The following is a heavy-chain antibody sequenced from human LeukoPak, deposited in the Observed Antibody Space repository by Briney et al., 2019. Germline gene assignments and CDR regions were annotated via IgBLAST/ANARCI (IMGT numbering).Heavy chain of an antibody. CDR2: TYYRSKWYN. V-gene: IGHV6-1*01. D-gene: IGHD6-19*01. CDR3: AREKTKQWLVGEALNCFDY. J-gene: IGHJ4*02. CDR1: GDSVSSNSAA. Sequence: SQTLSLTCAISGDSVSSNSAAWNWIRQSPSRGLEWLGRTYYRSKWYNDYAVSVKSRIIINPDTSKNQFSLQLNSVTPEDTAVYYCAREKTKQWLVGEALNCFDYWGQGTLVTVSS.